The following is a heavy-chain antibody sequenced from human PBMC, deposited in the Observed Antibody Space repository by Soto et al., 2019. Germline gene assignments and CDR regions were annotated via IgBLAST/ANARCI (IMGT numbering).Heavy chain of an antibody. Sequence: QVQLVQSGAEVKKPGSSVKVSCKASGGTFSSYAISWVRQAPGQGLEWMGGIIPIFGTANYAQKFQGRVTITADESTSTAYMELSSLRSEDTGVYYCARAHSSGYYPPLRYWGQGTLVTVSS. CDR2: IIPIFGTA. CDR3: ARAHSSGYYPPLRY. J-gene: IGHJ4*02. CDR1: GGTFSSYA. D-gene: IGHD3-22*01. V-gene: IGHV1-69*01.